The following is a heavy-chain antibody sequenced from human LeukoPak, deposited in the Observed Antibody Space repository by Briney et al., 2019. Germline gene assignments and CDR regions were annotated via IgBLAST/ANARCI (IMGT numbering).Heavy chain of an antibody. CDR2: INHSGST. Sequence: SSETLSLTCAVYGGSFSGYYWSWIRQPPGKGLEWIGEINHSGSTNYNPSLKSRVTISVDTSKNQFSLKLSSVTAADTAVYYCARGKWLVDYWGQGTLVTVSS. CDR3: ARGKWLVDY. D-gene: IGHD5-12*01. J-gene: IGHJ4*02. V-gene: IGHV4-34*01. CDR1: GGSFSGYY.